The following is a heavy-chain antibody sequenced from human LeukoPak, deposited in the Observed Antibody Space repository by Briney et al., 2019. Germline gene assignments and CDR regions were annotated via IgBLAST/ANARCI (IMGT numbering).Heavy chain of an antibody. V-gene: IGHV3-21*01. CDR1: GFTFSSYS. Sequence: GGSLRLSCAASGFTFSSYSMVWVRQAPGKGLEWVSSISSGSSYIYYADSVKGRFTISRDNAKNSLYLQMNSLRAEDTAVYYCARRDWFDPWGQGTLVTVSS. CDR3: ARRDWFDP. CDR2: ISSGSSYI. J-gene: IGHJ5*02.